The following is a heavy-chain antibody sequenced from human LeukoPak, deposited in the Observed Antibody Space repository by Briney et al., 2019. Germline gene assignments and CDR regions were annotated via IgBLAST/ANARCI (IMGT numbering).Heavy chain of an antibody. CDR1: GFAFSRYS. D-gene: IGHD2-15*01. CDR3: AKDGVVVVAEYDY. J-gene: IGHJ4*02. V-gene: IGHV3-23*01. Sequence: GGSLRLSCAASGFAFSRYSVNWVRQAPGKGLEWVSAISGSGGSTYYADSVKGRFTISRDNSKNTLYLQMNSLRAEDTAVYYCAKDGVVVVAEYDYWGQGTLVTVSS. CDR2: ISGSGGST.